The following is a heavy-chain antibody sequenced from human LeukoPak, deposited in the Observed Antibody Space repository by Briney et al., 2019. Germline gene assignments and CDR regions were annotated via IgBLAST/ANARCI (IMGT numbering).Heavy chain of an antibody. D-gene: IGHD3-22*01. CDR2: ISSSSYI. CDR1: GFTFSSYR. J-gene: IGHJ4*02. V-gene: IGHV3-21*01. Sequence: GGSLRLSCAASGFTFSSYRMNWVRQAPGKGLEWVSSISSSSYIYYADSVKGRFTISRDNAKNSLYLQMNSLRAEDTAVYYCARDPPARYYYDSSGYFDYWGQGTLVTVSS. CDR3: ARDPPARYYYDSSGYFDY.